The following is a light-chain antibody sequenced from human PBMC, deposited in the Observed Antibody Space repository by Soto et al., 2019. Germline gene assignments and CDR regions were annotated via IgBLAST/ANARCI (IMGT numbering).Light chain of an antibody. CDR1: SSDVGGYNY. J-gene: IGLJ2*01. CDR3: SSYTGSYSFVV. V-gene: IGLV2-8*01. Sequence: QSALTQSPSASGSPGQSVTISCTGTSSDVGGYNYVSWYQQHPGKAPKLMIYEVSKRPSGVPDRFSGSKSGNTASLTVSGPPAEDEADYYCSSYTGSYSFVVFGGGTKLTVL. CDR2: EVS.